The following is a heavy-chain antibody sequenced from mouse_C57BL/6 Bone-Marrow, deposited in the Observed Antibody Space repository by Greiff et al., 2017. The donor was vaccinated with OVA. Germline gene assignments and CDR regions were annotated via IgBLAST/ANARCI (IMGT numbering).Heavy chain of an antibody. J-gene: IGHJ1*03. CDR1: GFTFSSYG. CDR3: ARRGDYYGSSSYWYFDV. Sequence: EVMLVESGGDLVKPGGSLKLSCAASGFTFSSYGMSWVRQTPDKRLEWVATISSGGSYTYYPDSVKGRFTISRDNAKNTLYLQMSSLKSEDTAMYYCARRGDYYGSSSYWYFDVWGTGTTVTVSS. V-gene: IGHV5-6*02. CDR2: ISSGGSYT. D-gene: IGHD1-1*01.